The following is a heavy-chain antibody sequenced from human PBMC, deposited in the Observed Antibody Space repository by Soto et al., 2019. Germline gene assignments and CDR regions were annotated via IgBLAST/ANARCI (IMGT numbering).Heavy chain of an antibody. J-gene: IGHJ4*02. Sequence: QVQLVQSGAEVKKPGASVKVSCKASGYTFTSYAMHWVRQAPGQRLEWMGWINAGNGNTKYSQKFQGRVTITRDTSASTAYMELSSLRSEDTAVYYCAKELRTGQQLVETPFFDYWGQGTLVTVSS. D-gene: IGHD6-13*01. CDR1: GYTFTSYA. CDR2: INAGNGNT. CDR3: AKELRTGQQLVETPFFDY. V-gene: IGHV1-3*01.